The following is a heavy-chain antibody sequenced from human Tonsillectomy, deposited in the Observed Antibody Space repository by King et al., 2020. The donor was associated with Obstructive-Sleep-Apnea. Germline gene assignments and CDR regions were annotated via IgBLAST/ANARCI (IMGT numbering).Heavy chain of an antibody. V-gene: IGHV3-66*01. CDR2: IFCGCST. CDR3: ARAPGVRGDY. CDR1: GFTVSSNY. J-gene: IGHJ4*02. Sequence: VQLVESGGGLVQPGGSLRLSCAASGFTVSSNYMSWVRQAPGKGLEWVSVIFCGCSTYYADSGKGRFTISRENSKNTLYLQMNSLRAEDTAVYYCARAPGVRGDYWGQGTLVTVSS. D-gene: IGHD3-10*01.